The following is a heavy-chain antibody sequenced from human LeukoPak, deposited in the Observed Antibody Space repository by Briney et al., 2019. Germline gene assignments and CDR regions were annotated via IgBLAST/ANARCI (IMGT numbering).Heavy chain of an antibody. V-gene: IGHV1-18*01. CDR1: GYTFTNYG. J-gene: IGHJ4*02. CDR3: ARVSTYGFSMGY. CDR2: ITTYNGDT. D-gene: IGHD3-10*01. Sequence: ASVKVSCKGSGYTFTNYGINWVRQAPGQGLEWMGWITTYNGDTNYAQDLQDRVTMTTDTSTSTAYMELRSLRSGDTAVYYCARVSTYGFSMGYWGQGTRVTVSS.